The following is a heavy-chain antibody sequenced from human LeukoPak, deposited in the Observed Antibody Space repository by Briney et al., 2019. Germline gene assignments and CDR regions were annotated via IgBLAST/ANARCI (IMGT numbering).Heavy chain of an antibody. CDR3: ARVSPVVNAFDI. CDR1: GYTFTSYG. D-gene: IGHD3-22*01. Sequence: ASVKVSCKASGYTFTSYGISWVRQAPGQGLEWMGWISAYNGNTSYAQKLQGRVTMTTDTSTSTAYMELRSLRSDDTAVYYCARVSPVVNAFDIWGQGTMVTVSS. J-gene: IGHJ3*02. V-gene: IGHV1-18*01. CDR2: ISAYNGNT.